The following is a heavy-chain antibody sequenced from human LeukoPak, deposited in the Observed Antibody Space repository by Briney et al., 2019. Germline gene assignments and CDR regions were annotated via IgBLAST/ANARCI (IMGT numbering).Heavy chain of an antibody. Sequence: QPGGSLRLSCAASGFTFSSYAMSWVRQAPGKGLEWVSAISGSGGSTYYADSVKGRFTISRDNAKNSLYLQMNSLRAEDTAIYYCARVMVIVPARGYYGMDVWGQGTTVTVSS. J-gene: IGHJ6*02. V-gene: IGHV3-23*01. CDR3: ARVMVIVPARGYYGMDV. CDR1: GFTFSSYA. CDR2: ISGSGGST. D-gene: IGHD2-2*01.